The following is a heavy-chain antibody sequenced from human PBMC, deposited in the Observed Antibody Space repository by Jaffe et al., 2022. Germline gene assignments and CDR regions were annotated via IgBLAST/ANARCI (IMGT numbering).Heavy chain of an antibody. V-gene: IGHV3-7*01. D-gene: IGHD3-16*02. CDR1: GFTFSSYW. J-gene: IGHJ4*02. Sequence: EVQLVESGGGLVQPGGSLRLSCAASGFTFSSYWMSWVRQAPGKGLEWVANIKQDGSEKYYVDSVKGRFTISRDNAKNSLYLQMNSLRAEDTAVYYCAREETLMITFGGVIANYFDYWGQGTLVTVSS. CDR3: AREETLMITFGGVIANYFDY. CDR2: IKQDGSEK.